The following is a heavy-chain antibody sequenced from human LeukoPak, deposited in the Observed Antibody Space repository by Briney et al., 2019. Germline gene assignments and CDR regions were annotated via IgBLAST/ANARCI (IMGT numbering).Heavy chain of an antibody. V-gene: IGHV3-23*01. D-gene: IGHD2-2*01. CDR2: VSPSGDIT. Sequence: GGSLRLSCAASGFIFSSHGMNWVRQAPGKGLEWVSGVSPSGDITYYADSVKGRFTISRDNSKNTLYLQMNSLRAEDTAVYYCAKGDCSSTSCYANFDYWGQGTLVTVSS. J-gene: IGHJ4*02. CDR3: AKGDCSSTSCYANFDY. CDR1: GFIFSSHG.